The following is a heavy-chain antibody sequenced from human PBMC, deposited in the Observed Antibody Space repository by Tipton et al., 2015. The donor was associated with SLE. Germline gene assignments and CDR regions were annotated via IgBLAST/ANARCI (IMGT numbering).Heavy chain of an antibody. J-gene: IGHJ3*02. D-gene: IGHD3-10*01. CDR2: IYPGDSDT. CDR3: SILGSHGWGSYYTGFDI. Sequence: QLVQSGAEVKKPGESLKISCKGSGYRFTSYWIGWVRQMPGKGLACMGIIYPGDSDTRYSPSFQGQVTISADKSITTAYLQWSSLKASDPAMYYCSILGSHGWGSYYTGFDIWGQGTMVTVSS. V-gene: IGHV5-51*03. CDR1: GYRFTSYW.